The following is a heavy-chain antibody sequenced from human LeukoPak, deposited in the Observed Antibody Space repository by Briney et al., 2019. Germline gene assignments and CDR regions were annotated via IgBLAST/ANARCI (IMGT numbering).Heavy chain of an antibody. Sequence: PSETLSLTCAVYGGSFSGYYWSWIRQPPGKGLEWIGEINHSGSTNYNPSLKSRVTISVDTSKNQFSLKLSSVTAADTAVYYCARHEDSGWYDGYYFDYWGQGTLVTVSS. CDR3: ARHEDSGWYDGYYFDY. D-gene: IGHD6-19*01. V-gene: IGHV4-34*01. CDR2: INHSGST. CDR1: GGSFSGYY. J-gene: IGHJ4*02.